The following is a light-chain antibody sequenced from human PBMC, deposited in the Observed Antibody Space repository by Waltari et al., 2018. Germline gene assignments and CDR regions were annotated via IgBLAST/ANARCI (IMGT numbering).Light chain of an antibody. Sequence: DIVMTQSPDSLAVSLGETATINCKSSQSVLYSSNNKNYLAWYQQKQGQPPKLLIYWASTRESGVPDRFSGSGSGTDFTLTISSLQAEDVAVYYCQQYYSTPWTFGQGTKVEIK. J-gene: IGKJ1*01. CDR2: WAS. CDR3: QQYYSTPWT. CDR1: QSVLYSSNNKNY. V-gene: IGKV4-1*01.